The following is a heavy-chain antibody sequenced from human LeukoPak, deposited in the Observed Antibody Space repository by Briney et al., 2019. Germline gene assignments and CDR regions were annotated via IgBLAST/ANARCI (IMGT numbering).Heavy chain of an antibody. D-gene: IGHD6-6*01. Sequence: GGSLRLSCAASGFTFDDYAMHWVRQAPGKGLEWVSGISWNSGSIGYADSVKGRFTISRDNAKNSLYLQMNSLRAEDTAVYYCARDSSMPTGVVAARRTWFDPWGQGTLVTVSS. V-gene: IGHV3-9*01. J-gene: IGHJ5*02. CDR2: ISWNSGSI. CDR1: GFTFDDYA. CDR3: ARDSSMPTGVVAARRTWFDP.